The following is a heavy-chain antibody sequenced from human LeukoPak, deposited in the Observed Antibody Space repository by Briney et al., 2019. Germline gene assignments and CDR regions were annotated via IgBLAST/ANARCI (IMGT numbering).Heavy chain of an antibody. CDR3: TRDLGDYGWFDP. D-gene: IGHD4-17*01. Sequence: SQTLSLTCAVSGGSICSGGYSWSWIRQPPGKGLEGIGYIYHSGSTYYNPSLKSRVTMSVDRSKNQFSLKLSSVTAADTAVYYCTRDLGDYGWFDPWGQGTLVTVSS. CDR1: GGSICSGGYS. V-gene: IGHV4-30-2*01. CDR2: IYHSGST. J-gene: IGHJ5*02.